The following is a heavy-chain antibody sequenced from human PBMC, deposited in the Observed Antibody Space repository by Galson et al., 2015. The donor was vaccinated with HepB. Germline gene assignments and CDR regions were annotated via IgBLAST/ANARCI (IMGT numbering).Heavy chain of an antibody. Sequence: SLRLSCAASGFTFSSYGMHWVRQAPGKGLEWVAVISYDGSNKYYADSVKGRFTISRDNSKNTLYLQMNSLRAEDTAVYYCAKDQDDYGTYYYYYDYMDVWGKGTTVTVSS. CDR1: GFTFSSYG. J-gene: IGHJ6*03. D-gene: IGHD4-17*01. CDR2: ISYDGSNK. V-gene: IGHV3-30*18. CDR3: AKDQDDYGTYYYYYDYMDV.